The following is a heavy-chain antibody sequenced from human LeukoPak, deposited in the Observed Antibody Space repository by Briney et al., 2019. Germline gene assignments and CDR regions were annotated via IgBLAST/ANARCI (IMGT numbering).Heavy chain of an antibody. V-gene: IGHV3-74*01. CDR1: GFTFGSYW. D-gene: IGHD3-16*01. Sequence: GGSLRLSCAASGFTFGSYWMQWVRQTPEKGLVWVAHINNDGSNTIYADSVKGRFTTSRKNAKNTLYLQMNSLTAEDTAVYYGVRENGGEFLWGQGTLVTVSS. CDR2: INNDGSNT. J-gene: IGHJ4*02. CDR3: VRENGGEFL.